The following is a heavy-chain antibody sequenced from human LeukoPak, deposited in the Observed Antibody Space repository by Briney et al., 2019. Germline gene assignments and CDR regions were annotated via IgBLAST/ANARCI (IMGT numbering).Heavy chain of an antibody. J-gene: IGHJ6*02. CDR3: ARPSTGDYYYYGMDV. D-gene: IGHD4-17*01. V-gene: IGHV1-69*04. CDR1: GGTFSSYA. Sequence: SVKVSCKASGGTFSSYAISWVRQAPGQGLEWMGRIIPILGIANYAQKFQGRVTITADKSTSTAYMELSSLRSEDTAVYYCARPSTGDYYYYGMDVWGQGTTVTVSS. CDR2: IIPILGIA.